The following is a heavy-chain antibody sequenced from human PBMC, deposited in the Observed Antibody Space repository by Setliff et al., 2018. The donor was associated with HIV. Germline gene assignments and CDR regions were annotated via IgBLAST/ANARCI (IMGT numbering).Heavy chain of an antibody. Sequence: ASVKVSCKASGYTFTSYGISWVRQAPGQGLEWMGWISAYNGDTKYAQKVQGRVTLTTDTSSSTVYMELRSLRSDDTAVYYCARDAWVEFLDWTFYGMDVWGQGTTVTVSS. V-gene: IGHV1-18*01. D-gene: IGHD3-3*02. CDR3: ARDAWVEFLDWTFYGMDV. CDR2: ISAYNGDT. CDR1: GYTFTSYG. J-gene: IGHJ6*02.